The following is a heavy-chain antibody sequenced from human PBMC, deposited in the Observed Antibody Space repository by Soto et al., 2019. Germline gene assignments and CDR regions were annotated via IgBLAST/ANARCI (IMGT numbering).Heavy chain of an antibody. CDR1: GGSISSNNG. Sequence: PSETLSLTCAVSGGSISSNNGWSWVRQPPGKGLEWIGEIFHSGSTYYNPSLKSRVTISVDKSKNQFSLKLTSVTAADTAVYYCARVYSGSYSDYWGQGTLVTVSS. D-gene: IGHD1-26*01. CDR3: ARVYSGSYSDY. V-gene: IGHV4-4*02. J-gene: IGHJ4*02. CDR2: IFHSGST.